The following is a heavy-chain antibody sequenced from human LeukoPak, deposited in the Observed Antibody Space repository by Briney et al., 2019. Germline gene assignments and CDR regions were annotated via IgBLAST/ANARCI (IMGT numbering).Heavy chain of an antibody. D-gene: IGHD3-9*01. Sequence: GGSLRLSRAASGFTVSSNYMSGVRQAPAKGMEWVSVIYFGGRTYTAEFVKGRFTISSANSKNPLSLQMNSLRAEETAVYYCARAKVNYDILTGYRPSYYYYGMDVWGQGTTVTVSS. CDR1: GFTVSSNY. J-gene: IGHJ6*02. CDR2: IYFGGRT. CDR3: ARAKVNYDILTGYRPSYYYYGMDV. V-gene: IGHV3-66*01.